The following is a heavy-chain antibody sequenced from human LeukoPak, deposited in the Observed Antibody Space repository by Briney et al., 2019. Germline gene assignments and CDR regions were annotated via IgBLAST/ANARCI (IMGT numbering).Heavy chain of an antibody. CDR1: GFTFRSYW. J-gene: IGHJ4*02. CDR3: ARDFVAAGPDY. V-gene: IGHV3-74*01. D-gene: IGHD6-13*01. Sequence: GGSLRLSCAASGFTFRSYWMHWVRQAPGKGLVWVSRINSDGSSTTYADSVKGRFTISRDNAKNTLYLQMNSLRAEDTAVYYCARDFVAAGPDYWGQGTLVTVSS. CDR2: INSDGSST.